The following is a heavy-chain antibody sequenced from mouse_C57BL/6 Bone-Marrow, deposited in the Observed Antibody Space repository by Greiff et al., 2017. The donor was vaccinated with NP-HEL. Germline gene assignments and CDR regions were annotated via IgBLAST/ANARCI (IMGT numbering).Heavy chain of an antibody. CDR3: ARSPYSNPKYSYAMDY. V-gene: IGHV1-72*01. CDR1: GYTFTSYW. Sequence: QVQLQQSGAELVKPGASVKLSCKASGYTFTSYWMHWVKQRPGRGLEWIGRIDPNSGGTKYNEKFKSKATLTVDKPSSTAYMQLSSLTSEDSAVYYCARSPYSNPKYSYAMDYWGQGTSVTVSS. D-gene: IGHD2-5*01. CDR2: IDPNSGGT. J-gene: IGHJ4*01.